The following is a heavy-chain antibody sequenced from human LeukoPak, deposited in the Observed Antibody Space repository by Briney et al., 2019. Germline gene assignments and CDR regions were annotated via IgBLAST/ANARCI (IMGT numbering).Heavy chain of an antibody. J-gene: IGHJ5*01. CDR1: GGSISSRNW. CDR3: ARGTSGNYVRVDS. CDR2: IHHSGST. V-gene: IGHV4-4*02. Sequence: PSETLSLTCAVSGGSISSRNWWTWVRQPPGKGLEWIGEIHHSGSTKYNPSLKSRVTISVDQSKNQFSLKLSSVTAADTAVYYCARGTSGNYVRVDSWGQGTLVTVSS. D-gene: IGHD1-26*01.